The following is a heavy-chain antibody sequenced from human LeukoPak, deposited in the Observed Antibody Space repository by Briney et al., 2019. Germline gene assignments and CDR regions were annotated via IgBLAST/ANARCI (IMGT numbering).Heavy chain of an antibody. CDR2: IYHSGST. J-gene: IGHJ4*02. CDR3: ARDYPFDDFWSGYPGHYFDY. V-gene: IGHV4-30-2*01. Sequence: SQTLSLTCTVSGGSISSGGYYWSWIRQPPGKGLEWIGYIYHSGSTYYNPSLKSRVTISVDRSKNQFPLKLSSVTAADTAVYYCARDYPFDDFWSGYPGHYFDYWGQGTLVTVSS. D-gene: IGHD3-3*01. CDR1: GGSISSGGYY.